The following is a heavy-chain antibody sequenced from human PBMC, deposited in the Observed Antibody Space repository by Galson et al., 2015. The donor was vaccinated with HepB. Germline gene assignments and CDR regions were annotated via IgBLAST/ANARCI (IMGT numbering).Heavy chain of an antibody. Sequence: SLRLSCAASRFTFSRYSLNWVRQAPGKGLEWVSYISSSSNTIYYAESVKGRFTISRDNAKNSLYLQMNSLRAEDTAVYFCVRDRDKDSGYGYYYYGMDVWGQGTTVTVSS. J-gene: IGHJ6*02. CDR3: VRDRDKDSGYGYYYYGMDV. CDR2: ISSSSNTI. V-gene: IGHV3-48*04. CDR1: RFTFSRYS. D-gene: IGHD5-18*01.